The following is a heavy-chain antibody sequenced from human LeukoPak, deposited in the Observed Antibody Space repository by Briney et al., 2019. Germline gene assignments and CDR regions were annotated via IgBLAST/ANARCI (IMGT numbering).Heavy chain of an antibody. CDR3: ATDPRRLEWLLSGDDAFDI. J-gene: IGHJ3*02. CDR1: GYTFTDYY. V-gene: IGHV1-69-2*01. D-gene: IGHD3-3*01. CDR2: VDLEDGDT. Sequence: ASVKVSCKVSGYTFTDYYMHWVQLAPGKGLEWMGLVDLEDGDTIYAEEFQGRVTITADTSTDTAYKELSNPRSEDTAVYYCATDPRRLEWLLSGDDAFDIWGQGTMVTVSS.